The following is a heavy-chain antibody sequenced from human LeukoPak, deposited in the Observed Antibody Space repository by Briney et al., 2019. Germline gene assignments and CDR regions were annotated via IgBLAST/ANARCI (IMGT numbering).Heavy chain of an antibody. CDR1: GGSFSGYY. D-gene: IGHD1-26*01. V-gene: IGHV4-34*01. CDR3: AKSGGYGLIDY. J-gene: IGHJ4*02. Sequence: SETLSLTCAVYGGSFSGYYWSWIRQPPGKGLEWIGNIYSSGSTYYNASLQSRVTISIDTSKNQFSLRLNSVTAADTAMYYCAKSGGYGLIDYWGQRTRVTVSS. CDR2: IYSSGST.